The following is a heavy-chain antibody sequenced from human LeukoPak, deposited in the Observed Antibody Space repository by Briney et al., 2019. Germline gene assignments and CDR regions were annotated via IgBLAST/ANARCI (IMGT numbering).Heavy chain of an antibody. D-gene: IGHD3-22*01. J-gene: IGHJ4*02. Sequence: PSETLSLTCAVYGGSFSGYYWSWIRQPPGEGLEWIGEINHSGSTNYNPSLKSRVTISVDTSKNQFSLKLSSVTAADTAVYYCARSSGRGIWGQGTLVTVSS. CDR1: GGSFSGYY. V-gene: IGHV4-34*01. CDR2: INHSGST. CDR3: ARSSGRGI.